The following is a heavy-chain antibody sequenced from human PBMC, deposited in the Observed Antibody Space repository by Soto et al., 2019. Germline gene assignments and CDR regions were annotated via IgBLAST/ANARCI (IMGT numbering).Heavy chain of an antibody. D-gene: IGHD5-18*01. CDR2: ISSSSSYI. V-gene: IGHV3-21*01. CDR3: ARDHTAMVTVLDY. J-gene: IGHJ4*02. CDR1: GFTFSTYS. Sequence: TGGSLRLSCAASGFTFSTYSMNWVRQAPGKGLEWVSSISSSSSYIYYADSVKGRFTISRDNAKNSLYLQINSLRAEDTAVYYCARDHTAMVTVLDYWGQGTLVTVSS.